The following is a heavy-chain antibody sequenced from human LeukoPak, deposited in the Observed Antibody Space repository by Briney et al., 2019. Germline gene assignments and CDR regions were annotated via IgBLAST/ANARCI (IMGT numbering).Heavy chain of an antibody. D-gene: IGHD7-27*01. Sequence: GGSLRLSCAASGFTFSDYYMSWSRQAPGKGLEWISYISNSYTKYADSVKGRFTISRDNATNSLYLQMTSLRAEDTAVYYCARINWGNWGQGTLVTVSS. V-gene: IGHV3-11*06. CDR2: ISNSYT. J-gene: IGHJ4*02. CDR1: GFTFSDYY. CDR3: ARINWGN.